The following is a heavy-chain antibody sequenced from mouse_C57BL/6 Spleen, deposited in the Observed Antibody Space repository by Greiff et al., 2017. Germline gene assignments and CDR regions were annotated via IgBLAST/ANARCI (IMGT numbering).Heavy chain of an antibody. Sequence: QVQLQQSGAELVKPGASVKISCKASGYAFSSYWMNWVKQRPGTGLEWLGQIYPGDGDTNYNGKFKGKATLTADKSSSTAYMQLSSLTSEDSAVYFCSANYYGSSPYWGQGTLVTVSA. CDR1: GYAFSSYW. D-gene: IGHD1-1*01. J-gene: IGHJ3*01. CDR3: SANYYGSSPY. V-gene: IGHV1-80*01. CDR2: IYPGDGDT.